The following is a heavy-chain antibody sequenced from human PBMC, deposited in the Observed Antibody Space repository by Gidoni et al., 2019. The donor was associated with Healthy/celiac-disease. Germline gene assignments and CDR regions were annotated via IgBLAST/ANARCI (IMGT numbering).Heavy chain of an antibody. J-gene: IGHJ4*02. V-gene: IGHV1-18*01. Sequence: QVQLLPSGAEVKKPGASVKVSCKASGYPFTSYGISWVRQAPGQGLEWMGWISAYNGNTNYAQKLQGRVTMTTDTSTSTAYMELRSLRSDDTAVYYCARARRGGYCSGGSCLFDYWGQGTLVTVSS. CDR1: GYPFTSYG. CDR2: ISAYNGNT. D-gene: IGHD2-15*01. CDR3: ARARRGGYCSGGSCLFDY.